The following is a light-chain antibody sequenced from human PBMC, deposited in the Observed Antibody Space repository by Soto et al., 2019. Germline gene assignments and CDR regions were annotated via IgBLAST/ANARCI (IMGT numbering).Light chain of an antibody. CDR1: KSDIGVYDF. J-gene: IGLJ1*01. CDR3: KSYAGSNTYV. V-gene: IGLV2-8*01. Sequence: QYLLTEAPSASGSAGQSVTISCTGTKSDIGVYDFVSWYQHHPDKAPRLIIYEVVQRPSGVPDRFSGSKSGNTASLTVSGLQAADEADYFCKSYAGSNTYVFGSGTKVTVL. CDR2: EVV.